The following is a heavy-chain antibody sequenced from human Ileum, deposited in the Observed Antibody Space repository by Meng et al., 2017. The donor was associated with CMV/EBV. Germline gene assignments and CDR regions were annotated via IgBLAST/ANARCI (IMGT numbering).Heavy chain of an antibody. CDR3: ARDRGTAVGEDGMDV. CDR1: GFTFSDNY. CDR2: ISSGSSTI. Sequence: GESLKISCAASGFTFSDNYMSWIRQAPGKGLEWVSYISSGSSTIYYADSVKGRFTISRDNANNSLYLQMNSLRGEDTAVYYCARDRGTAVGEDGMDVWGQGATVTVSS. D-gene: IGHD6-19*01. J-gene: IGHJ6*02. V-gene: IGHV3-11*04.